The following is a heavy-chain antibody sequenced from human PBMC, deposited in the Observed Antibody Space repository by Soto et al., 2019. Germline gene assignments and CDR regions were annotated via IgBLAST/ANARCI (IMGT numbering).Heavy chain of an antibody. V-gene: IGHV4-4*07. CDR3: ARVRITVAGNGYYFDS. J-gene: IGHJ4*02. CDR1: GGSISSYY. D-gene: IGHD6-19*01. Sequence: QVQLQESGPGLVKPSETLSLTCTVSGGSISSYYWSWIRQPAGKGLEWIGRIYTNGGTNSNPSLKSLVTMSLDTSKNQFSLKLSSVTAADTAVYYCARVRITVAGNGYYFDSWGQGTLVTVSS. CDR2: IYTNGGT.